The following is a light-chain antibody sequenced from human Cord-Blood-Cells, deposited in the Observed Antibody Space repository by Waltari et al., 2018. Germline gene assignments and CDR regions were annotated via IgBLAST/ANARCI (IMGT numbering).Light chain of an antibody. CDR3: QQYNNWPPWT. Sequence: EIVMTQSPATLSVSPGDRATLSCRASQSVSSILAWYQQKPGQAPRLLIYGASTRATGIPARFSGSGSGTEFTLTISSLQSEDFAVYYCQQYNNWPPWTFGQGTKVEIK. J-gene: IGKJ1*01. V-gene: IGKV3-15*01. CDR1: QSVSSI. CDR2: GAS.